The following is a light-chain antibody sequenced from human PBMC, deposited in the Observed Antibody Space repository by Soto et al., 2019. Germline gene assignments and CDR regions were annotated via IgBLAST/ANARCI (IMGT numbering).Light chain of an antibody. CDR1: QSVTAN. V-gene: IGKV3-15*01. CDR3: QQYNNWPPWT. J-gene: IGKJ1*01. CDR2: DAS. Sequence: EIVMTQSPATLSVSPGERAPLSSRASQSVTANFAWYQQKPGQAPRLLIYDASTRATGIPARFSGSGSGTEFTLTISSLQSEDFAVYYCQQYNNWPPWTFGRGTKVEIK.